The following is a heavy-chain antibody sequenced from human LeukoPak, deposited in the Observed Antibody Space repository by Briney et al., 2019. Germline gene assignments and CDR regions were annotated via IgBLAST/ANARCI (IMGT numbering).Heavy chain of an antibody. J-gene: IGHJ4*02. CDR1: GFTFSSYW. Sequence: GGPLRLSCAASGFTFSSYWMHWVRQAPGKGLVWVSRINSDGSSTSYADSVKGRFTISRDNAKNTLYLQMNSLRAEDTAVYYCARAIRGGDGVESYWGQGTLVTVSS. V-gene: IGHV3-74*01. D-gene: IGHD2-21*02. CDR2: INSDGSST. CDR3: ARAIRGGDGVESY.